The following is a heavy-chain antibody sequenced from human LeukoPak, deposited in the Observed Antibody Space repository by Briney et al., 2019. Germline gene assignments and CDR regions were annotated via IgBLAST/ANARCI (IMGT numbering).Heavy chain of an antibody. D-gene: IGHD2-15*01. Sequence: SQTLSLTCVISGDSVSSNSASWNWIRQSPSRGLEWLGRTYYRSKWYNDYAPSVKSRITINPDTPKNQFSLQLNSVTPEDTAVYYCARGAATWPDYRGQGTLVTVSS. CDR1: GDSVSSNSAS. V-gene: IGHV6-1*01. CDR2: TYYRSKWYN. CDR3: ARGAATWPDY. J-gene: IGHJ4*02.